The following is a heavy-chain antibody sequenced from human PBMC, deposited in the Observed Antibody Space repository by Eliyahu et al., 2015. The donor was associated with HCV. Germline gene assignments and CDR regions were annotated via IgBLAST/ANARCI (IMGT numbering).Heavy chain of an antibody. V-gene: IGHV5-51*01. CDR2: IYPGDSDX. CDR1: GYTFXXSW. Sequence: EVQLVQSGAQLKKPGESLXISCKGXGYTFXXSWIAWVRXMPGKGLEWMGIIYPGDSDXTYSPSFQGQVTISADRSISTAFLQWNSLKASDTATYYCALLYDNTGYYFRPFDFWGRGTLVTVSS. J-gene: IGHJ4*02. D-gene: IGHD3-22*01. CDR3: ALLYDNTGYYFRPFDF.